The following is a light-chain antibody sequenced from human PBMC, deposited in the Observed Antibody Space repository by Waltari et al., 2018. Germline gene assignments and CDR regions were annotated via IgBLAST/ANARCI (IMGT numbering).Light chain of an antibody. CDR1: QSVSSY. CDR2: DAS. Sequence: IVLTQSPATLSLSPGKRATLPCRASQSVSSYLAWYQQKPGQAPRPLIYDASNRATGIPARFSGSGSGTDFTLTISSLEPEDFVVYYCQQRSTWPLTFGGGTKVEIK. V-gene: IGKV3-11*01. J-gene: IGKJ4*01. CDR3: QQRSTWPLT.